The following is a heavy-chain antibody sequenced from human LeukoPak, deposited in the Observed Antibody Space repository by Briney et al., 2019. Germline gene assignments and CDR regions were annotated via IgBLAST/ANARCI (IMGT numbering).Heavy chain of an antibody. Sequence: PGGSLRLSCAASGFTFSSNTMNWVRQAPGRGLEWVSYISSSSSAIYYADSVKGRFTISRDNAKNSLYLQMNSLRAEDTAVYYCAWGYEKFDYWGQGTLVTVSS. CDR1: GFTFSSNT. V-gene: IGHV3-48*01. CDR2: ISSSSSAI. D-gene: IGHD2-2*01. J-gene: IGHJ4*02. CDR3: AWGYEKFDY.